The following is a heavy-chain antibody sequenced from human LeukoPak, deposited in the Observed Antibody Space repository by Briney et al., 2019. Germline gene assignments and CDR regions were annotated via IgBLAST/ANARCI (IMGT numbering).Heavy chain of an antibody. CDR1: GGSFSSYY. J-gene: IGHJ4*02. V-gene: IGHV4-59*01. Sequence: PSETLSLTCTVSGGSFSSYYWSWIRQPPGKGLEWIGYIYYSGSTNYNPSLKSRVTISVDTSKNQFSLKLSSVTAADTAVYYCASWGGYYYDSSGYYWETGFDYWGQGTLVTVSS. D-gene: IGHD3-22*01. CDR3: ASWGGYYYDSSGYYWETGFDY. CDR2: IYYSGST.